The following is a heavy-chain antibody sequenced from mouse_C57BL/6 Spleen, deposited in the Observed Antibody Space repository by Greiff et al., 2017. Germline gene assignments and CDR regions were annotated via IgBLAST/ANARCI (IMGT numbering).Heavy chain of an antibody. V-gene: IGHV2-4*01. CDR2: IWSGGST. J-gene: IGHJ4*01. Sequence: QVQLQQSGPGLVQPSQSLSITCTVSGFSLTSYGVHWVRQPPGKGLEWLGVIWSGGSTDYNAAFISRLSISKDNSKSQVFYKMNSLQADDTAIYYCAKRGGNYDYAMDYWGQGTSVTVSS. D-gene: IGHD2-1*01. CDR3: AKRGGNYDYAMDY. CDR1: GFSLTSYG.